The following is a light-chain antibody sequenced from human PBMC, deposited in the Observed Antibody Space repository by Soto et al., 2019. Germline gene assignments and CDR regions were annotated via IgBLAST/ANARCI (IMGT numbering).Light chain of an antibody. CDR3: QQYNSYWT. V-gene: IGKV1-39*01. CDR2: AVS. Sequence: DIHMTQSPSSLSASVGDRVTITCRASQSISSYLNWYQQKPGKAPELLIYAVSYLQSGVPSRLSGSGSGTEFTLTISSLKPDDFATYYCQQYNSYWTFGHGTKVDIK. J-gene: IGKJ1*01. CDR1: QSISSY.